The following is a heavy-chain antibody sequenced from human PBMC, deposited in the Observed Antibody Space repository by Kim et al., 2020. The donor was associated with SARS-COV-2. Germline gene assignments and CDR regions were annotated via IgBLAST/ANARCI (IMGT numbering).Heavy chain of an antibody. CDR1: GFTFSSYS. Sequence: GGSLRLSCAASGFTFSSYSMNWVRQAPGKGLEWVSSISSSSSYIYYADSVKGRFTISRDNAKNSLYLQMNSLRAEDTAVYYCARGWAITFGGVIVIRTEYYGMDVWGQGTTVTVSS. CDR2: ISSSSSYI. D-gene: IGHD3-16*02. J-gene: IGHJ6*02. CDR3: ARGWAITFGGVIVIRTEYYGMDV. V-gene: IGHV3-21*01.